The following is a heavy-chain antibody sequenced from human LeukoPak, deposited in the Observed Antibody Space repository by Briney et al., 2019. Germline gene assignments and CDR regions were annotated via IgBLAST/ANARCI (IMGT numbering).Heavy chain of an antibody. D-gene: IGHD5-18*01. Sequence: ASVKVSCKASGYTFTSYGISWVRQAPGQGLEWMAWTNPYKGNTNYAQKLQGRVTMTTDTSTSTAYMELRSLRSDDTAVYYCARNGYSYGYDYWGQGTLVTVSS. CDR1: GYTFTSYG. V-gene: IGHV1-18*01. J-gene: IGHJ4*02. CDR2: TNPYKGNT. CDR3: ARNGYSYGYDY.